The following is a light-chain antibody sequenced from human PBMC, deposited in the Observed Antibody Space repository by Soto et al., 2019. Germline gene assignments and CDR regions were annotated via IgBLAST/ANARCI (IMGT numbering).Light chain of an antibody. V-gene: IGLV2-14*01. CDR1: STDVGGYKY. Sequence: QSALTQPASVSGSPGQSITISCTGTSTDVGGYKYVSWYQQHPGKAPKLMIFEVNGRPSGVSDRFSGSKSGNTASLTISGLQPEDEADYYCSSFSSSSTPYVFGTGTKVTVL. CDR2: EVN. J-gene: IGLJ1*01. CDR3: SSFSSSSTPYV.